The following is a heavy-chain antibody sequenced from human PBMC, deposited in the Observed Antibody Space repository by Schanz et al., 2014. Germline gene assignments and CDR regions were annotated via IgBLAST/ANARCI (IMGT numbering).Heavy chain of an antibody. CDR3: ARGRTFAS. Sequence: QVQLVQSGAEVKKPGASVKVSCTASGYTFTSYDINWVRQAPGQGLEWLRWMNPNSGNAGFAQKFRVRVTMTRNTSTRTAYIELHILTSEDSGVYCGARGRTFASWGQGTLVTVSS. CDR1: GYTFTSYD. V-gene: IGHV1-8*01. CDR2: MNPNSGNA. J-gene: IGHJ4*02.